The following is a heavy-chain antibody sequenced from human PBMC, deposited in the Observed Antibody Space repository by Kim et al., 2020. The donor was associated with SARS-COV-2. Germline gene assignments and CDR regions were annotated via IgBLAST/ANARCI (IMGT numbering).Heavy chain of an antibody. V-gene: IGHV4-61*01. J-gene: IGHJ6*02. D-gene: IGHD5-12*01. CDR2: IYYSGST. CDR1: GGSVSSGSYY. CDR3: AREPYSGYGGGMDV. Sequence: SETLSLTCTVSGGSVSSGSYYWSWIRQPPGKGLEWIGYIYYSGSTNYNPSLKSRVTISVDTSKNQFSLKLSSVTAADTAVYYCAREPYSGYGGGMDVWGQGTTVTVSS.